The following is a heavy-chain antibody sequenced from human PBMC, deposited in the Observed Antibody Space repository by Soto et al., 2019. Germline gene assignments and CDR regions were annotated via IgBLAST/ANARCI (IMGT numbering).Heavy chain of an antibody. J-gene: IGHJ5*02. D-gene: IGHD3-3*01. CDR3: ARGQRFSDWFDP. CDR1: GGTLSGYY. Sequence: SETLSLTCTVSGGTLSGYYWTWIRQSAWGGLEWIGRIYSSGSTNYNPSLKSRVTISLDTSMSHFSLRLRSVSAADTAVYYCARGQRFSDWFDPWGQRTLVTVCS. V-gene: IGHV4-4*07. CDR2: IYSSGST.